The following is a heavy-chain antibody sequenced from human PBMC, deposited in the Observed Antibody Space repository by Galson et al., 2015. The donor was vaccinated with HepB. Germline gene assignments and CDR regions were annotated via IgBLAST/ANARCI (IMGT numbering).Heavy chain of an antibody. CDR2: IRSKAYGGTT. V-gene: IGHV3-49*03. CDR1: GFTFGDYA. CDR3: TRAPYCSSTSCYLRDDAFDI. J-gene: IGHJ3*02. D-gene: IGHD2-2*01. Sequence: SLRLSCAASGFTFGDYAMSWFRQAPGKGLEWVGFIRSKAYGGTTEYAASVKGRFTISRDDSKSIAYLQMNSLKTEDTAVYYCTRAPYCSSTSCYLRDDAFDIWGQGTMVTVSS.